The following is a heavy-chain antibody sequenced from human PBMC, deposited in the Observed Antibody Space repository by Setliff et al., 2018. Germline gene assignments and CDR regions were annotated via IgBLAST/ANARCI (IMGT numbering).Heavy chain of an antibody. Sequence: NPSETLSLTCTVSGGSLRGNAIFWGWIRQPPGKGLEWIGSIYYTGDPYYNPSLKSRATMSVDTSRNQLSLKLTSVTAADTAVYYCARHVGSRSRGYNYYYYYMDVWGKGTTVTVSS. V-gene: IGHV4-39*01. J-gene: IGHJ6*03. CDR3: ARHVGSRSRGYNYYYYYMDV. CDR1: GGSLRGNAIF. CDR2: IYYTGDP. D-gene: IGHD3-10*01.